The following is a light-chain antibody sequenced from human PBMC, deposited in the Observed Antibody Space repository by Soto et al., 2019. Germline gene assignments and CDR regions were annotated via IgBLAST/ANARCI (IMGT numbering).Light chain of an antibody. CDR2: SNN. J-gene: IGLJ2*01. V-gene: IGLV1-44*01. CDR1: SSNIGSNT. Sequence: QAVLTQPPSASGTPGQRVTISCSGSSSNIGSNTVNWYQQLPGTAPKLLIYSNNQRPSGVPDRFSGSKSGTSASLAISGLQSEDEADYYCAVWDDSLNGREVVFGGGTKLTVL. CDR3: AVWDDSLNGREVV.